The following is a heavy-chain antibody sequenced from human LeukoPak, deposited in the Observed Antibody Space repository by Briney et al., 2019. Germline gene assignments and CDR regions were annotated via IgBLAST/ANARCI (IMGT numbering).Heavy chain of an antibody. V-gene: IGHV3-30*02. CDR3: AKVDAIKGHFDP. CDR2: IRYDGSDK. J-gene: IGHJ5*02. Sequence: PGGSLRLSCAASGFSFNIYGMHWVRQAPGKGLDWVAFIRYDGSDKYYADSVKGRFTISRDNSKNTLYLQMNSLRAEDTAVYYCAKVDAIKGHFDPWGQGTLVTVSS. CDR1: GFSFNIYG. D-gene: IGHD2-8*01.